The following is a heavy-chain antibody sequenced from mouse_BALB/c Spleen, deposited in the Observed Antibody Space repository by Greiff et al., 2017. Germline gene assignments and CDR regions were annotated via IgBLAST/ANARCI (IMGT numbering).Heavy chain of an antibody. J-gene: IGHJ1*01. Sequence: EVQLQESGGGLVQPGGSLKLSCAASGFDFSRYWMSWVRQAPGKGLEWIGEINPDSSTINYTPSLKDKFIISRDNAKNTLYLQMSKVRSEDTALYYCARPPYRYHWYFDVWGAGTTVTVSS. V-gene: IGHV4-1*02. D-gene: IGHD2-14*01. CDR2: INPDSSTI. CDR3: ARPPYRYHWYFDV. CDR1: GFDFSRYW.